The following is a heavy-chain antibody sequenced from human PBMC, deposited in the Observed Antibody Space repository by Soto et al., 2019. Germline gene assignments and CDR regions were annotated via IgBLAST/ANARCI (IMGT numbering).Heavy chain of an antibody. J-gene: IGHJ5*02. V-gene: IGHV4-39*01. D-gene: IGHD3-3*01. CDR1: GDSISSSNHY. Sequence: SETLSLTRTVSGDSISSSNHYWGWVRQPPGKGLEWIGNIYYSGRTYYNPSLKSRVTISVDTSKNQFSLKLSSVTAADTAVYYCARLVFGVVIKFDPWGQGTLVTVSS. CDR3: ARLVFGVVIKFDP. CDR2: IYYSGRT.